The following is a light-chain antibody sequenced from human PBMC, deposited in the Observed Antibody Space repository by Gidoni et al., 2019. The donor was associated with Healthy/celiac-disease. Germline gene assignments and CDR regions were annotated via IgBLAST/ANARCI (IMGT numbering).Light chain of an antibody. J-gene: IGKJ2*01. CDR1: QSISSY. CDR3: QQSYSTPYT. CDR2: AAS. V-gene: IGKV1-39*01. Sequence: ETQMTKSPSSLPESVGDRVTIPCRASQSISSYLNWYQQKPGKAPKLLIYAASSLQSGVPSRFSGSGSGTDFTLTISSLQPEDFATYYCQQSYSTPYTFGQGTKLEIK.